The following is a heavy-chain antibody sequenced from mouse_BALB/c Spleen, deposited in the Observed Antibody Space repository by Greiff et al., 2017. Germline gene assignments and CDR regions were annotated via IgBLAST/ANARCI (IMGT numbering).Heavy chain of an antibody. J-gene: IGHJ4*01. CDR1: GYTFTSYV. CDR2: INPYNDGT. Sequence: VQLQQSGPELVKPGASVKMSCKASGYTFTSYVMHWVKQKPGQGLEWIGYINPYNDGTKYNEKFKGKATLTSDKSSSTAYMELSSLTSEDSAVYYCARGRKDYRYDNWAMYYWGQGTSVTVSS. V-gene: IGHV1-14*01. D-gene: IGHD2-14*01. CDR3: ARGRKDYRYDNWAMYY.